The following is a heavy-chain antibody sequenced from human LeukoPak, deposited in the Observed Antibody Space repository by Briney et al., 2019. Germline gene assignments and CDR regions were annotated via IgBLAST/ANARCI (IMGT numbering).Heavy chain of an antibody. CDR1: GYTVTSYY. D-gene: IGHD5-24*01. CDR2: LNPSGGSS. V-gene: IGHV1-46*01. J-gene: IGHJ6*02. Sequence: ASVKVSCKASGYTVTSYYMHWVRQAPGQGLEWMAILNPSGGSSNYAQKFQGRATLTRATSTRTVYMELSSLRSEDTAVYYCASVYKHGMDVWGQGTTVTVSS. CDR3: ASVYKHGMDV.